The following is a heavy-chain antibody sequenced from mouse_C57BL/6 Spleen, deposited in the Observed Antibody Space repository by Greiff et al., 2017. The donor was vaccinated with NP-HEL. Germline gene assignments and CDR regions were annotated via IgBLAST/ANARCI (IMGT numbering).Heavy chain of an antibody. V-gene: IGHV5-17*01. CDR3: ARNYYGQGFAY. Sequence: EVQLVESGGGLVKPGGSLKLSCAASGFTFSDYGMHWVRQAPEKGLEWVAYISSGSSTIYYADTVKGRFTISRDNAKNTLFLQMTSLRSEDTAMYYCARNYYGQGFAYWGQGTLVTVSA. CDR1: GFTFSDYG. D-gene: IGHD1-1*01. J-gene: IGHJ3*01. CDR2: ISSGSSTI.